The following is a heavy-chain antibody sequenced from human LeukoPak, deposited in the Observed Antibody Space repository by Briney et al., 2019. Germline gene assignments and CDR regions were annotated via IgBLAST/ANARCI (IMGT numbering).Heavy chain of an antibody. CDR3: TTAKNDH. CDR1: GFTFSRYS. Sequence: GGSLRLSCAASGFTFSRYSMNWVRQAPGKGLEWVSYITNSSSTIFYADSVKGRFTISRDNAKNSLYLQMSSLRAEDTAVYHCTTAKNDHWGQGTLVTVSS. CDR2: ITNSSSTI. V-gene: IGHV3-48*04. J-gene: IGHJ4*02.